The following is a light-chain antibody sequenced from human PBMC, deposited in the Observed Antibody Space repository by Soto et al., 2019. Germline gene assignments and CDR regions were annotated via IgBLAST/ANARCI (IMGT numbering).Light chain of an antibody. CDR2: GAS. V-gene: IGKV3-15*01. J-gene: IGKJ5*01. Sequence: EILMTQSPSTLSVSPGERATLSCRASQSVSSNLAWYQQKPGQAPRLLIYGASTRATGIPARFSGSGSGTEFTLTISSLQSEDFAVYYCQQRSNSPLTFGQGTRLEIK. CDR1: QSVSSN. CDR3: QQRSNSPLT.